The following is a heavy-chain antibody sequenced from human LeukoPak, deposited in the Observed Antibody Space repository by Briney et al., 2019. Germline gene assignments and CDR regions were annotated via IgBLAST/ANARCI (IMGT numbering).Heavy chain of an antibody. CDR2: IYYSGST. Sequence: SETLSLTCTVSGGSISSYYWSWIRQPPGKGLEWIGYIYYSGSTNYNPSLKSRVTISVDTSKNQFSLKLSSVAAADTAVYYCARASSGWYYFDYWGQGTLVTVSS. D-gene: IGHD6-19*01. CDR3: ARASSGWYYFDY. J-gene: IGHJ4*02. V-gene: IGHV4-59*01. CDR1: GGSISSYY.